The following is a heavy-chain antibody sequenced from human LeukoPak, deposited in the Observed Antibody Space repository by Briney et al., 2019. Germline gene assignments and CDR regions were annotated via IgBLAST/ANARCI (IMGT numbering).Heavy chain of an antibody. CDR2: IIPIFGTA. D-gene: IGHD2-15*01. CDR3: ARGGYCSGGSCYMLGDYYGMDV. CDR1: GGTISSYA. V-gene: IGHV1-69*06. Sequence: GASVKVSCKASGGTISSYAISWVRQAPGQGLEWMGGIIPIFGTANYAQKFQGRVTITADKSTSTAYMELSSLRSEDTAVYYCARGGYCSGGSCYMLGDYYGMDVWGKGTTVTVSS. J-gene: IGHJ6*04.